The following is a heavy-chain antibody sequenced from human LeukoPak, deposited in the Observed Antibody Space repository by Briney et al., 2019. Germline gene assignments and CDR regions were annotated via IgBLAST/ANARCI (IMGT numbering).Heavy chain of an antibody. D-gene: IGHD5-24*01. CDR1: GFTFSSYW. J-gene: IGHJ3*02. CDR2: IKQDGSEK. V-gene: IGHV3-7*03. CDR3: ARCGDGYNLNDAFDI. Sequence: PGGSLRLSCAASGFTFSSYWMSWVRQAPGKGLEWLANIKQDGSEKYYVDSVKGRFTISRDNAKNSLYLQMNSLRAEDTSVYYCARCGDGYNLNDAFDIWGQGAMVTVSS.